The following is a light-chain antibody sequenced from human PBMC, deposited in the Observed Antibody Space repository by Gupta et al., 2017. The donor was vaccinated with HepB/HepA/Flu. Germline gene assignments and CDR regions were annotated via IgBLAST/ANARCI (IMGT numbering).Light chain of an antibody. J-gene: IGLJ2*01. V-gene: IGLV2-8*01. Sequence: QSTLTQPPSASGSPGPSVTISCTGTISDVGGYNYVSWYQHHTGNAPRLMIYEVSDRISGVPDCFSGSKFGSPAPLTGSGLQAEDEADYYWSSQAGNINVVVFGGGTKLTVL. CDR2: EVS. CDR1: ISDVGGYNY. CDR3: SSQAGNINVVV.